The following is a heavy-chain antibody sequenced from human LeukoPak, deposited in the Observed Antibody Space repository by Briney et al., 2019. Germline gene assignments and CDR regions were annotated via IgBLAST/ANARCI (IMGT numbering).Heavy chain of an antibody. J-gene: IGHJ1*01. D-gene: IGHD4-23*01. CDR3: AMREGGNFAEYFQN. V-gene: IGHV5-51*01. CDR1: GYRFANYW. Sequence: GESLKISCSKGSGYRFANYWIGWVRQMPGKGLEWMGIIYPGDSETRYSPSFQGQVIMSVDKSISTAYLQWSSLKASDTAMYYCAMREGGNFAEYFQNWGQGTLVTVSS. CDR2: IYPGDSET.